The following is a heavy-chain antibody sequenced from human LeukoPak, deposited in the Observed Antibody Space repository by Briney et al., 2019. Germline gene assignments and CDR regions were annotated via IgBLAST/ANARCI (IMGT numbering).Heavy chain of an antibody. D-gene: IGHD6-13*01. CDR1: GFSFNTYW. J-gene: IGHJ4*02. Sequence: GGSLRLSCAASGFSFNTYWMHWVRQAPGKGLVWVSRINTDGSTTYYADSVKGRFTVSRDNAKNTLYLQMNSLRAEDTAVYYCASPALDSSSWYYLGYWGQGTLVTVSS. V-gene: IGHV3-74*01. CDR2: INTDGSTT. CDR3: ASPALDSSSWYYLGY.